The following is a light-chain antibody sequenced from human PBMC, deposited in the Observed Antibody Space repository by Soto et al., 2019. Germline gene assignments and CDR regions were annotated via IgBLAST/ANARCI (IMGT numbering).Light chain of an antibody. CDR2: DVY. CDR1: QGVTTN. CDR3: KQSYSTLRT. J-gene: IGKJ5*01. V-gene: IGKV3-15*01. Sequence: EILMTQSPATLSVSPGERVTLSCRAGQGVTTNFAWYQQKSGQSPRLLIYDVYSRATGVQSRFSGTGSETDFTLTIRGLQSEDFATYYCKQSYSTLRTFGQGTRLEI.